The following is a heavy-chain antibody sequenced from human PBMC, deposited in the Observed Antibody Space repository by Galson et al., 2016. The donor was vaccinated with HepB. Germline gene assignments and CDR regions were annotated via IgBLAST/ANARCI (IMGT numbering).Heavy chain of an antibody. CDR3: AKDIRGWTTVTAENDN. J-gene: IGHJ4*02. D-gene: IGHD4-17*01. V-gene: IGHV3-23*01. CDR2: IRHSGGRT. Sequence: SLRLSCAASGFTFSSYAMTWVRQAPGKGLEWVSGIRHSGGRTYYADSVNGRFTISRDNSKNTLYLQMNSLRVEDTAVYYCAKDIRGWTTVTAENDNWGQGTLVTVSS. CDR1: GFTFSSYA.